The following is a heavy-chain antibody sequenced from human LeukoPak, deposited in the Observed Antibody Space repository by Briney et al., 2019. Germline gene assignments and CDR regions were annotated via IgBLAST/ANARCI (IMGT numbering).Heavy chain of an antibody. CDR2: ISSSGSTI. V-gene: IGHV3-48*01. D-gene: IGHD6-19*01. CDR1: GFTFSSHS. J-gene: IGHJ4*02. Sequence: GGSLRLSCAASGFTFSSHSMNWVRQAPGKGLEWVSYISSSGSTIYYADSVKGRFSISRDNAKNSLHLQMNSLRAEDTAVYYCARGTVAGKAPYWGQGTRVTVSS. CDR3: ARGTVAGKAPY.